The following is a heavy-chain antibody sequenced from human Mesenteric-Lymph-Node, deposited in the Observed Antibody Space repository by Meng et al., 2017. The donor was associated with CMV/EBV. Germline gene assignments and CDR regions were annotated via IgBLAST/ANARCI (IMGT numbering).Heavy chain of an antibody. CDR1: EGPFNTYV. J-gene: IGHJ4*02. V-gene: IGHV1-69*04. CDR3: ARDHLAD. Sequence: WVKGSCKAAEGPFNTYVINWVRQAPGQGFEWMGAIVPIHGLPHYAQRFQGRVTIIADTSAGTSYMELSSLRSEDTAVYYCARDHLADWGQGALVTVSS. CDR2: IVPIHGLP.